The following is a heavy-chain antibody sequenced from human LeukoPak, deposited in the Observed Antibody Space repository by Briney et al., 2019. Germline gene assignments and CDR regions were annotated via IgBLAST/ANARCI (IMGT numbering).Heavy chain of an antibody. V-gene: IGHV4-38-2*02. CDR3: ARGHSYSNYGN. CDR2: IYHSGST. CDR1: GYSISSGYY. Sequence: SETLSLTCTVSGYSISSGYYWGWIRQPPGKGLEWIGSIYHSGSTYYNPSLKSRVTISVDTSKNQFSLKLSSVTAADTAVYYCARGHSYSNYGNWGQGTLVTVPS. D-gene: IGHD4-11*01. J-gene: IGHJ4*02.